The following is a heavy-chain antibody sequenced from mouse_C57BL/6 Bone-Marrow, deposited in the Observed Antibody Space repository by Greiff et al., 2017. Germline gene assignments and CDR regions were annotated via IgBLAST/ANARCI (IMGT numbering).Heavy chain of an antibody. D-gene: IGHD1-1*01. J-gene: IGHJ4*01. CDR1: GYTFTSYW. Sequence: QVQLQQPGAELVMPGASVKLSCKASGYTFTSYWMHWVKQRPGQGLEWIGEIDPSDSYTNYNQKFKGQSTLTVDKSSSTAYMQLSSLTSEDSAVYYCARHLIYYYGSRYAMDYWCQGTSVTVSS. CDR2: IDPSDSYT. V-gene: IGHV1-69*01. CDR3: ARHLIYYYGSRYAMDY.